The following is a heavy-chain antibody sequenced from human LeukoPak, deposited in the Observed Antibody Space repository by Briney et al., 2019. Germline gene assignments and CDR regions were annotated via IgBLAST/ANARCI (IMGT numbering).Heavy chain of an antibody. CDR3: ARGGLEYSSSSGAYYYYMDV. D-gene: IGHD6-6*01. CDR1: GGTFSSYA. J-gene: IGHJ6*03. V-gene: IGHV1-69*05. CDR2: IIPIFGTA. Sequence: SVKVSCKASGGTFSSYAISWVRQAPGQGLEWMGGIIPIFGTANYAQKFQGRVTITTDESTSTAYMELSSLRSEDTAVYYCARGGLEYSSSSGAYYYYMDVWGKGTTVTVSS.